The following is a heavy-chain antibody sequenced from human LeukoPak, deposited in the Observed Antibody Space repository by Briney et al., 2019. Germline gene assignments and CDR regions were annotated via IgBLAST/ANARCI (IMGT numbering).Heavy chain of an antibody. D-gene: IGHD3-10*01. J-gene: IGHJ6*03. CDR3: AKDTIPYGRSYYYMDV. CDR2: ISGDGGST. Sequence: PGGSLRLSCAASGFTFDDYAMHWVRQAPGKGLEWVSLISGDGGSTYYADPVKGRFTVSRDNSKNSLYLHMSSLRTEDTALFYCAKDTIPYGRSYYYMDVWGEGTTVTVSS. CDR1: GFTFDDYA. V-gene: IGHV3-43*02.